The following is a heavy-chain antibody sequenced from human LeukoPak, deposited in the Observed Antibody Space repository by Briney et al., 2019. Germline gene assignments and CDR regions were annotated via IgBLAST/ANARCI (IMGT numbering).Heavy chain of an antibody. CDR2: INPSGGST. D-gene: IGHD3-22*01. CDR1: GGTFLSHT. V-gene: IGHV1-46*01. J-gene: IGHJ4*02. CDR3: ARVDYDSSGPTHDY. Sequence: ASVKVSCKTSGGTFLSHTFSWVRQAPGQGLEWMGIINPSGGSTSYAQKFQGRVTMTRDTSTSTVYMELSSLRSEDTAVYYCARVDYDSSGPTHDYWGQGTLVTVSS.